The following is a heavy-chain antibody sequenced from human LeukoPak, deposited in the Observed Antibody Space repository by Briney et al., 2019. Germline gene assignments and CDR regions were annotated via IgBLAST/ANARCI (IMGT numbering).Heavy chain of an antibody. D-gene: IGHD5-12*01. CDR3: AKDLGYSGYDPLDH. Sequence: GGSLRLSCAASGFTFSSYWMHWVRLGPGKGLEWVSVIYRGGSTYYADSVKGRFTISRDNSKNTLYLQMNSLRGEDTAVYYCAKDLGYSGYDPLDHWGQGTLVTVSS. J-gene: IGHJ4*02. CDR1: GFTFSSYW. V-gene: IGHV3-66*01. CDR2: IYRGGST.